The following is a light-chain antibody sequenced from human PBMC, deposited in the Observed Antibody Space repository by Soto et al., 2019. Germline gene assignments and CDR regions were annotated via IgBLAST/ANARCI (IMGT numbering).Light chain of an antibody. Sequence: EIVMTQSPATLSVSPGERATLSCRASRSVSSNVAWYQQKPGQAPRLLIYGASTRATCIPARFSGSASGTEFTLTISSLQSEDVAVYCCQQYNNWPPYTFGQGTKLEIK. CDR3: QQYNNWPPYT. V-gene: IGKV3-15*01. CDR1: RSVSSN. CDR2: GAS. J-gene: IGKJ2*01.